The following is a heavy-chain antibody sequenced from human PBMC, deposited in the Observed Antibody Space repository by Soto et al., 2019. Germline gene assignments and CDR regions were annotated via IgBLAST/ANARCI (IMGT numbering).Heavy chain of an antibody. D-gene: IGHD3-3*01. CDR3: XXXXXXXXXXDFXXXXXXXYYYGMDV. CDR2: MNPNSGNT. Sequence: QVQLVQSGAEVKKPGASVKVSCKASGYTFTSYDINWVRQATGQGLEWMGWMNPNSGNTGYAQKFQGRVTMTRNTSKSTAXMXXXXXXXXXXXXXXXXXXXXXXXXXDFXXXXXXXYYYGMDVWGQGTTVTVSS. CDR1: GYTFTSYD. V-gene: IGHV1-8*01. J-gene: IGHJ6*02.